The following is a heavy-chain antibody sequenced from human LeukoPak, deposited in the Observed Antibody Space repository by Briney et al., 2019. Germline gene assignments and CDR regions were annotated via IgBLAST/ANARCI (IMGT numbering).Heavy chain of an antibody. V-gene: IGHV3-13*01. CDR3: VRWGARSEIGNS. CDR1: GFTFSSFD. J-gene: IGHJ4*02. CDR2: IGTASDT. Sequence: GGSLRLSCAASGFTFSSFDMHWVRQPTGQGLEWVSTIGTASDTYYPGSVEGRFTLSRDNAENSLSLQMNSLRADDTAIYYCVRWGARSEIGNSWGQGTLVTVSS. D-gene: IGHD3-10*01.